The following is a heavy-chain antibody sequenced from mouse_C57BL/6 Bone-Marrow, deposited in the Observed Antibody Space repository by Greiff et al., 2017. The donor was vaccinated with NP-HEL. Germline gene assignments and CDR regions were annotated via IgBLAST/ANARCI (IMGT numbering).Heavy chain of an antibody. J-gene: IGHJ3*01. CDR2: ISSGSSTI. Sequence: VQLKQSGGGLVKPGGSLKLSCAASGFTFSDYGMHWVRQAPEKGLEWVAYISSGSSTIYYADTVKGRFTISRDNAKNTLFLQMTSLRSEDTAMYYCAIYDGYYVGFAYWGQGTLVTVSA. CDR3: AIYDGYYVGFAY. D-gene: IGHD2-3*01. V-gene: IGHV5-17*01. CDR1: GFTFSDYG.